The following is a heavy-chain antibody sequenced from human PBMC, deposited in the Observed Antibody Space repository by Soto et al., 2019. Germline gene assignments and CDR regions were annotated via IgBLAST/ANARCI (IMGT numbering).Heavy chain of an antibody. D-gene: IGHD6-19*01. CDR1: GGTFSSYT. CDR2: IIPILGIA. CDR3: ARDPLEQWLVGGFHDY. V-gene: IGHV1-69*04. Sequence: ASVKVSCKASGGTFSSYTISWVRQAPGQGLEWMGRIIPILGIANYAQKFQGRVTITADKSTSTAYMELSSLRSEDTAVYYCARDPLEQWLVGGFHDYWGQGTLVTVSS. J-gene: IGHJ4*02.